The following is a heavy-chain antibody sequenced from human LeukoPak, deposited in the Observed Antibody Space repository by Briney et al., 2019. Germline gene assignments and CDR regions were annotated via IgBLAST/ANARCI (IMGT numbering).Heavy chain of an antibody. CDR2: IKQDGSEK. CDR1: GFTFSSYW. CDR3: ARVGAVVWELLRYYYYYGMDV. D-gene: IGHD1-26*01. Sequence: SGGSLRLSCAASGFTFSSYWMSWVRQAPGKGLEWVANIKQDGSEKYYVDSVKGRFTISRDNAKNSLYLQMNSLRAEDTAVYYCARVGAVVWELLRYYYYYGMDVWGQGTTVTVSS. V-gene: IGHV3-7*03. J-gene: IGHJ6*02.